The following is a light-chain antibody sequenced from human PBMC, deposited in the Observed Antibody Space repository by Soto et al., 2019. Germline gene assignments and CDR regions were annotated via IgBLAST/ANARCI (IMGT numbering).Light chain of an antibody. CDR2: DAS. CDR1: QSVSIN. Sequence: IGMTQAPATLSVSPGERATLSCRASQSVSINIAWFQLKPGRPPSLLIYDASTRATGIPARFSDSGSGTDFTLAISSLQSEDFATYCCQQYNNWPPSWTFEQGTKVEIK. CDR3: QQYNNWPPSWT. V-gene: IGKV3-15*01. J-gene: IGKJ1*01.